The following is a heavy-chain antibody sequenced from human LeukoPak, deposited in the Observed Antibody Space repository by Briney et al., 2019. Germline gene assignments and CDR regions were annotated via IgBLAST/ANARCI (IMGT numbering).Heavy chain of an antibody. D-gene: IGHD1-1*01. CDR1: GFTFSSYT. Sequence: AGGSLRLSCAASGFTFSSYTMNWVRQAPGKGLEWVSSISSSSDYIYYADSVKGRFTISRDNAKNSLYLQINSLRAEDTAVYYCARGTGTTAYFDYWGQGTPVTVSS. J-gene: IGHJ4*02. V-gene: IGHV3-21*01. CDR2: ISSSSDYI. CDR3: ARGTGTTAYFDY.